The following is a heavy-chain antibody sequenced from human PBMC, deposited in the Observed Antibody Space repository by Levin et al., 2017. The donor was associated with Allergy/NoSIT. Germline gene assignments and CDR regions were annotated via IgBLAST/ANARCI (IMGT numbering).Heavy chain of an antibody. Sequence: GGSLRLSCAASGFTFNSYAMSWVRQAPGKGLEWVSTISGSDGSTYYSDSVKGRFTISRDNSRNTLYLQMNSLRAEDTAVYYCAKGMGLGSGWCPYYCDYWGQGTLVTVSS. CDR2: ISGSDGST. D-gene: IGHD6-19*01. CDR1: GFTFNSYA. J-gene: IGHJ4*02. CDR3: AKGMGLGSGWCPYYCDY. V-gene: IGHV3-23*01.